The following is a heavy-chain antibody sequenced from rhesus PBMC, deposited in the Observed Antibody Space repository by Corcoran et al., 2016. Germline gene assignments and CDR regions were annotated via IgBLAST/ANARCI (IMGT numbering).Heavy chain of an antibody. CDR1: GGSISSGYD. CDR2: IYGSSGTT. J-gene: IGHJ4*01. V-gene: IGHV4-76*01. CDR3: ARVRSYNSGYYTFDY. D-gene: IGHD3-28*01. Sequence: QVQLQESGPGVVKPSETLSLTCAVSGGSISSGYDWTWIRQPPWKGHEWIGYIYGSSGTTKYNPSLKNGVTSPKDASKNHFSLKLSSVTAAYTAVYYCARVRSYNSGYYTFDYWGQGVLVTVSS.